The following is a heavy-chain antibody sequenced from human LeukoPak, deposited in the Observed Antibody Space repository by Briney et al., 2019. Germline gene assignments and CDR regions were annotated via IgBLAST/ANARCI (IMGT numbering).Heavy chain of an antibody. CDR1: GYTFTGYY. D-gene: IGHD3-10*01. CDR2: INPNSGGT. CDR3: ARRALNYYGSGSYSFDY. Sequence: ASVKVSCKASGYTFTGYYMHWVRQAPGQGLEWMGWINPNSGGTNYAQKFQGRVTMTRDTSISTAYMELSRLRSDDTAVYYCARRALNYYGSGSYSFDYWGQGTLVTVYS. V-gene: IGHV1-2*02. J-gene: IGHJ4*02.